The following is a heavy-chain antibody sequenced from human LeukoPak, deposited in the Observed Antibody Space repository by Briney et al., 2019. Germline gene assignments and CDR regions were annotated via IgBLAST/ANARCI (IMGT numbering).Heavy chain of an antibody. Sequence: SETLSLTCAVYGGSFRGYYWSWIRQPPGKGLEWIGNIYYSGSTYYNPSLKSRVTISVDTSKNQFSLNLSSVTAADTAVYYCARDFYYYGMDVWGQGTTVTVSS. D-gene: IGHD3-3*01. CDR2: IYYSGST. CDR3: ARDFYYYGMDV. J-gene: IGHJ6*02. CDR1: GGSFRGYY. V-gene: IGHV4-34*01.